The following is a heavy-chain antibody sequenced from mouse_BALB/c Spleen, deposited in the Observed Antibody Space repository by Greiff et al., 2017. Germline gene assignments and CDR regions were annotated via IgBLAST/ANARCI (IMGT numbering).Heavy chain of an antibody. J-gene: IGHJ3*01. V-gene: IGHV1-9*01. CDR3: ARGGRMFTLFAY. Sequence: QVQLQQSGAELMKPGASVKISCKATGYTFSSYWIEWVKQRPGHGLEWIGEILPGSGSTNYNEKFKGKATFTADTSSNTAYMQLSSLTSEDSAVYYCARGGRMFTLFAYWGQGTLVTVSA. CDR1: GYTFSSYW. CDR2: ILPGSGST. D-gene: IGHD1-1*02.